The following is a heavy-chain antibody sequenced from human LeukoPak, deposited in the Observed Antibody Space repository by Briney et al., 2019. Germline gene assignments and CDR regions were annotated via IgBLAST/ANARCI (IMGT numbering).Heavy chain of an antibody. CDR3: ARVAVAGPTGWFDS. V-gene: IGHV3-21*01. D-gene: IGHD6-19*01. J-gene: IGHJ5*01. CDR1: GFTFSSYS. CDR2: ISSSSSYI. Sequence: GGSLRLSCAASGFTFSSYSMNWVRQAPGKGLEWVSSISSSSSYIYYADSVKGRFTISRDNAKNSLYLQMNSLRAEDTAVYYCARVAVAGPTGWFDSWGQGTLVTVSS.